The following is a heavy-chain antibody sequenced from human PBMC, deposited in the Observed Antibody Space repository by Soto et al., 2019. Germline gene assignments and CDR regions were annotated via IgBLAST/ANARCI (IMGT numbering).Heavy chain of an antibody. V-gene: IGHV3-11*01. CDR3: AREPDASSFFAY. D-gene: IGHD3-16*02. CDR1: GFTFSDYY. J-gene: IGHJ4*02. CDR2: ISSSGSTI. Sequence: GGSLRLSCAASGFTFSDYYMSWIRQAPGKGLEWVSYISSSGSTIYYADSVKGRFTISRDNAKNSLYLQMNSLRAEDTAVYYWAREPDASSFFAYWGQGTLVTVSS.